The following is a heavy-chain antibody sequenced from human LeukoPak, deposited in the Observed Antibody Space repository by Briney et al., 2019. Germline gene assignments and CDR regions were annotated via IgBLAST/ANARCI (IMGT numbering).Heavy chain of an antibody. CDR2: IYTSGST. CDR3: ARDFSLDY. V-gene: IGHV4-61*02. J-gene: IGHJ4*02. CDR1: GGSISSGGYY. Sequence: SETLSLTCTVSGGSISSGGYYWSWIRQPPGKGLEWIGRIYTSGSTNYNPSLKSRVTISVDTSKNQFSLKLSSVTAADTAVYYCARDFSLDYWGQGTLVTVSS.